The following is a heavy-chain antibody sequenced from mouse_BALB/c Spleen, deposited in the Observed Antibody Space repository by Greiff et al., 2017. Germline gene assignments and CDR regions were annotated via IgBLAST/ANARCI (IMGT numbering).Heavy chain of an antibody. Sequence: QVQLKQSGAELMKPGASVKISCKATGYTFSSYWIEWVKQRPGHGLEWIGEILPGSGSTNYNEKFKGKATFPADTSSNTAYMQLSSLTSEDSAVYYCARDEGNSAWFAYWGQGTLVTVSA. CDR2: ILPGSGST. D-gene: IGHD2-1*01. V-gene: IGHV1-9*01. CDR1: GYTFSSYW. J-gene: IGHJ3*01. CDR3: ARDEGNSAWFAY.